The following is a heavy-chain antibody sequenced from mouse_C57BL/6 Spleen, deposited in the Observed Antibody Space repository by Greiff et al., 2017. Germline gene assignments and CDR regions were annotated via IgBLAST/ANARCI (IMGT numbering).Heavy chain of an antibody. Sequence: QVQLQQPGAELVMPGASVKLSCKASGYTFTSYWMHWVKQRPGQGLEWIGEIDPSDSYTNYNQKFKGKSTLTVDKSSSTAYMQLSSLTSEGSAVYYCAREAYWGQGTLITVSA. CDR2: IDPSDSYT. CDR3: AREAY. J-gene: IGHJ3*01. CDR1: GYTFTSYW. V-gene: IGHV1-69*01.